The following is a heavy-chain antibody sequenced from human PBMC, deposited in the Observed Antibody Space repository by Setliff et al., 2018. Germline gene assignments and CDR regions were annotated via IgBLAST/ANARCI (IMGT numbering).Heavy chain of an antibody. CDR2: IYIGGSA. V-gene: IGHV4-4*07. Sequence: SETLSLTCTVSGGSISSYYWSWIRQPAGKGLEWIGHIYIGGSANYNPSLKSRVTISVDTSKSQFSLKLSSVTAADTAVYYCTRDFWPESSGFVFGQWGQGTLVTVSS. J-gene: IGHJ4*02. CDR3: TRDFWPESSGFVFGQ. CDR1: GGSISSYY. D-gene: IGHD3-22*01.